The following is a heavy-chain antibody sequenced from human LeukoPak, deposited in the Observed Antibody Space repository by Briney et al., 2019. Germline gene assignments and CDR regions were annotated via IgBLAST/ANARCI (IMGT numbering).Heavy chain of an antibody. V-gene: IGHV4-59*01. Sequence: SETLSLTCTVSGGSISNYYWSWIRQPPGKELEWIGYIYYIGSTNYNPSLKRRVTISVDTSKKQFSLKLRSVTAADTAVYYCARERTTLPFPTLRPQYYFDYWGQGTLVTVSS. CDR2: IYYIGST. CDR1: GGSISNYY. CDR3: ARERTTLPFPTLRPQYYFDY. D-gene: IGHD4-17*01. J-gene: IGHJ4*02.